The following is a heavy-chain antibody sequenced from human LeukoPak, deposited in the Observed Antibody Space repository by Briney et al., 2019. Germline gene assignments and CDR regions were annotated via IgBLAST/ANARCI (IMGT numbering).Heavy chain of an antibody. D-gene: IGHD1-7*01. CDR3: AREPERNYPP. J-gene: IGHJ5*02. V-gene: IGHV3-48*04. CDR1: GFTFSSYS. CDR2: ISSSSSTI. Sequence: GGSLRLSCAASGFTFSSYSMNWVRQAPGKGLEWVSYISSSSSTIYYADSVKGRFTISRDNAKNSLYLQMNSLRAEDTAVYYCAREPERNYPPWGQGTLVTVSS.